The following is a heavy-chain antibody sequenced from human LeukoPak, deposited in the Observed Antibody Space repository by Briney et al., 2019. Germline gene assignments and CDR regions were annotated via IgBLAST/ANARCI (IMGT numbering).Heavy chain of an antibody. CDR1: GFTLSSYP. D-gene: IGHD3-3*01. Sequence: GGSLRLSCAASGFTLSSYPMHWVRQAPGKGLEWLAVIAYDGSITLYTDSVKGRFTISRDNSKNTLYLQMNSLRAEDTAVYYCAKDRSTIFGVVIILGWFDPWGQGTLVTVSS. CDR3: AKDRSTIFGVVIILGWFDP. V-gene: IGHV3-30-3*01. CDR2: IAYDGSIT. J-gene: IGHJ5*02.